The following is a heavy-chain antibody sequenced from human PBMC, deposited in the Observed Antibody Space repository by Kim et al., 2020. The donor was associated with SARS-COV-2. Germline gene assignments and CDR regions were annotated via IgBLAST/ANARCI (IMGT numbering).Heavy chain of an antibody. J-gene: IGHJ4*02. CDR3: AREGYSSSWYVDD. D-gene: IGHD6-13*01. Sequence: YDPSLKSRVTISVDTSKSQVSLKLSSVTAADTAVYYCAREGYSSSWYVDDWGQGTLGTVAS. V-gene: IGHV4-34*01.